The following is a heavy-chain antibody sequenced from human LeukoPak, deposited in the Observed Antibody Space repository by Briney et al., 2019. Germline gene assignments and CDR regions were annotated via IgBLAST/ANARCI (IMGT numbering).Heavy chain of an antibody. J-gene: IGHJ4*02. CDR3: ARVEYGDYYFDY. V-gene: IGHV4-30-4*01. CDR2: IYYSGNT. Sequence: SETLSLTCTVSGGSISSGDYYWSWVRQPPGKGLEWIGYIYYSGNTYYSPSLKSRITISVDTSKNQFSLKLSSVTAADTAVYYCARVEYGDYYFDYWGQGTLVTVSS. D-gene: IGHD4-17*01. CDR1: GGSISSGDYY.